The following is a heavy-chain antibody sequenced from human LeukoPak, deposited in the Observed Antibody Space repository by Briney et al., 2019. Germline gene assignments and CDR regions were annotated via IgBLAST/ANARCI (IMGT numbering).Heavy chain of an antibody. D-gene: IGHD3-10*01. CDR2: IGYDGSNK. CDR3: SCDGAYGSGSSPPYYYYMDV. V-gene: IGHV3-30*02. Sequence: SGGSLRLSCAASGFTFRSHGMHWVRQAPGKGLEWVTFIGYDGSNKYFADSVKGRFTISRDNSKNTLYLEMNSLRVEDTAVYYCSCDGAYGSGSSPPYYYYMDVWGKGTTVTVSS. CDR1: GFTFRSHG. J-gene: IGHJ6*03.